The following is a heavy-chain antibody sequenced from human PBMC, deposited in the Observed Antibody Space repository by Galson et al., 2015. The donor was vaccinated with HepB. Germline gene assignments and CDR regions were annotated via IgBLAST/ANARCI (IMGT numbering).Heavy chain of an antibody. Sequence: SLRLSCAASGFTFGSYAMIWVRQAPGKGLEWVSAIRGSGGSTYYADSVKGRFTISRDNAKNSLYLQMNSLRVDDTAVYYCARAIAGYYFDSWGQGTLVTVSP. J-gene: IGHJ4*02. CDR2: IRGSGGST. CDR1: GFTFGSYA. V-gene: IGHV3-23*01. D-gene: IGHD1-20*01. CDR3: ARAIAGYYFDS.